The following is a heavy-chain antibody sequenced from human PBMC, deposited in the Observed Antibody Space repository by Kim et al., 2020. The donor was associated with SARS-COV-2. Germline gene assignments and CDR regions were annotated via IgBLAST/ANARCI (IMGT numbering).Heavy chain of an antibody. CDR3: SRELGGAWDY. Sequence: GGSLRLSCGASGFIFSDSWMHWVRQVPGKGLVWVARTDPDGGVTNYADSVKGRFTISRDNAKNILYLQMNSLRPGDTAIYYCSRELGGAWDYWGQGTLVTVSS. J-gene: IGHJ4*02. CDR2: TDPDGGVT. D-gene: IGHD3-16*01. CDR1: GFIFSDSW. V-gene: IGHV3-74*01.